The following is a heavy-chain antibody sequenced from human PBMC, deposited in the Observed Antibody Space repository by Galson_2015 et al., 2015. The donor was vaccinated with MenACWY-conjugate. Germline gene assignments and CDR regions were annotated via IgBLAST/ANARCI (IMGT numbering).Heavy chain of an antibody. CDR2: IWYDGSNK. J-gene: IGHJ3*01. CDR1: GFIFSSYG. CDR3: ARESRGYSYSYARDAFDV. V-gene: IGHV3-33*01. D-gene: IGHD5-18*01. Sequence: SLRLSCAASGFIFSSYGMHWVRQAPGKGLEWVAVIWYDGSNKYCADSVKGRFTISRHKSKNTLYLQMNSLRAEDTAVYYCARESRGYSYSYARDAFDVWGQGTMVTVSS.